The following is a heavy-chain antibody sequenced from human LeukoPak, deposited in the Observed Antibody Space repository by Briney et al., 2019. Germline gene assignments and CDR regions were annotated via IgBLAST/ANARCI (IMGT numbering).Heavy chain of an antibody. CDR2: IYYTGSS. CDR3: ARLSRGSSAGFDY. J-gene: IGHJ4*02. V-gene: IGHV4-59*01. Sequence: SETLSLTCTVSGGSLSSYYWNWIRQPPGKGLEWIGYIYYTGSSNSNPSLKSRVTILVDTSKNQFSLKLSSVTAADTAVYFCARLSRGSSAGFDYWGQGILVTVSS. D-gene: IGHD6-6*01. CDR1: GGSLSSYY.